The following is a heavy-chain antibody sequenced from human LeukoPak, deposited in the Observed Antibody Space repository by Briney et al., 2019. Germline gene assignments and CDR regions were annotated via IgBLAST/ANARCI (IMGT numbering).Heavy chain of an antibody. CDR2: LSWNSGSR. J-gene: IGHJ6*04. D-gene: IGHD3-10*02. Sequence: GGSLRLSCAASGFTFEDYAMHWVRQAPGKGLEWLSGLSWNSGSRGYADSVKGRFTISRDNAKNSLYLQMNSLRAEDTAVYYCAELGITMIGGVWGKGTTVTISS. V-gene: IGHV3-9*01. CDR3: AELGITMIGGV. CDR1: GFTFEDYA.